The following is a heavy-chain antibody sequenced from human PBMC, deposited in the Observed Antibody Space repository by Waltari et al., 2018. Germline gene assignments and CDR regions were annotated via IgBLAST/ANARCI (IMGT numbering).Heavy chain of an antibody. D-gene: IGHD2-2*01. Sequence: VQLVQSGSELKQPGASVTVSCKTSGYTFSAFGINRVRQVPGHGLEWMGWINTETGKPTYAQAFTGRSVFSVDAAVSTAYLQIDNLDSKDTAVYFCARDQGGASSRWGQGTPVFVSS. CDR3: ARDQGGASSR. CDR1: GYTFSAFG. CDR2: INTETGKP. V-gene: IGHV7-4-1*01. J-gene: IGHJ1*01.